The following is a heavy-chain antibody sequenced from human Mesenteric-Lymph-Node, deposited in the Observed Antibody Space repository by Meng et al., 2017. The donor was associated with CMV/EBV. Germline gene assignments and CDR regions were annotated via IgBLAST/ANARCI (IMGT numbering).Heavy chain of an antibody. D-gene: IGHD6-19*01. Sequence: ASVKVSCKASGYTFTSYGISWVRQAPGQGLEWMGWINAYNGSTNYAQKLQGRVTMTTDTSTSTAYMELRSLRSDDTAVYYCARTDCDGSGWYDTGNWFGPWGQGTLVTVSS. CDR3: ARTDCDGSGWYDTGNWFGP. V-gene: IGHV1-18*01. J-gene: IGHJ5*02. CDR1: GYTFTSYG. CDR2: INAYNGST.